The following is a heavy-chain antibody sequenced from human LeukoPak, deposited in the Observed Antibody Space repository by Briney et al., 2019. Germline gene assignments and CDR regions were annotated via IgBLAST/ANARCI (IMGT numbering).Heavy chain of an antibody. CDR2: ISSDSSYI. CDR3: ARIRDFGASYHYFYMDV. Sequence: GGSLTLSCAASGFTFSSSSMNWVRQAQGPGLEWVSAISSDSSYIYYADSVRGRLTISRDNAKNSLYLQMNSLRAEDTAVYYCARIRDFGASYHYFYMDVWGKGTTVTVSS. D-gene: IGHD4-17*01. CDR1: GFTFSSSS. V-gene: IGHV3-21*01. J-gene: IGHJ6*03.